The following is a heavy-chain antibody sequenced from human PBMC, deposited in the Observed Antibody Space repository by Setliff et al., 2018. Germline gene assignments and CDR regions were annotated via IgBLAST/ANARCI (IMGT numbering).Heavy chain of an antibody. J-gene: IGHJ4*02. CDR1: GGSISSSSYY. CDR3: ARVSMYYNFWSGYYGERGEYFDY. V-gene: IGHV4-39*07. Sequence: SETLSLTCTVSGGSISSSSYYWGWIRQPPGKGLEWIGSIYYSGSTYYNPSLKSRVTISVDTSKNQSSLKLSSVTAADTAVYYCARVSMYYNFWSGYYGERGEYFDYWGQGTLVTVSS. D-gene: IGHD3-3*01. CDR2: IYYSGST.